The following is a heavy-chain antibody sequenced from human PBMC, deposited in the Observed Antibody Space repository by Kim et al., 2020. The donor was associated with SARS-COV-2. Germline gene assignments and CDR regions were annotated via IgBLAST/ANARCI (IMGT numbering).Heavy chain of an antibody. D-gene: IGHD3-22*01. CDR3: ARGDYYDNSGYMAF. V-gene: IGHV1-46*01. J-gene: IGHJ4*02. Sequence: YAETFQGRVSMTRDTSTSTVYMELNSLRSEDTAVYYCARGDYYDNSGYMAFWGQGTLVTV.